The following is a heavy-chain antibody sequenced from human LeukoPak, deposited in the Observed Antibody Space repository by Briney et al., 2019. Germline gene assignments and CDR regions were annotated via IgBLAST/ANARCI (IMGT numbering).Heavy chain of an antibody. CDR1: GYTFTGYY. CDR3: ARVRIAVAGIWRVSGENPYGFDY. V-gene: IGHV1-2*02. D-gene: IGHD6-19*01. J-gene: IGHJ4*02. Sequence: ASVKVSCKASGYTFTGYYMHWVRQAPGQGLEWMGWINPNSGGTNYAQKFQGRVTMTRDTSISTAYMELSRLRSDDTAVYYCARVRIAVAGIWRVSGENPYGFDYWGQGTLVTVSS. CDR2: INPNSGGT.